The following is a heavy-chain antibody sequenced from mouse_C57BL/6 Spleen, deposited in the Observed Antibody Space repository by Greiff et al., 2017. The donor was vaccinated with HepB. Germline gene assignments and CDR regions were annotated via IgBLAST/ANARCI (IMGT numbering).Heavy chain of an antibody. V-gene: IGHV1-82*01. Sequence: VKLMESGPELVKPGASVKISCKASGYAFSSSWMNWVKQRPGKGLEWIGRIYPGDGDTNYNGKFKGKATLTADKSSSTAYMQLSSLTSEDSAVYFCARGGEGYAMDYWGQGTSVTVSS. CDR3: ARGGEGYAMDY. CDR2: IYPGDGDT. CDR1: GYAFSSSW. J-gene: IGHJ4*01.